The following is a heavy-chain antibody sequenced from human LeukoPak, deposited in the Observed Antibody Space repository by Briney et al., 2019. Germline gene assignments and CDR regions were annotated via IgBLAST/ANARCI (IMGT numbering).Heavy chain of an antibody. CDR2: IHYSGST. J-gene: IGHJ4*02. CDR3: TRHHDYGDKIDY. CDR1: GGSVTSASHY. Sequence: PSETLSLTCTVSGGSVTSASHYWAWIRQPPGKGLEWIGSIHYSGSTCYSPSLKSRLTISGDTSKSQFSLKLTFVTAADTAVYYCTRHHDYGDKIDYWGQGTLVTVSS. V-gene: IGHV4-39*01. D-gene: IGHD4-23*01.